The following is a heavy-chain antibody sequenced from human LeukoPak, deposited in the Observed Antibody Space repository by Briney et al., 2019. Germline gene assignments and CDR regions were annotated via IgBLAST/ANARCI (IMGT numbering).Heavy chain of an antibody. CDR3: ARAYSSSWTRFDY. CDR1: GVSFSGYY. V-gene: IGHV4-34*01. Sequence: SETLSLTCAVYGVSFSGYYWSWIRQPPGKGLEGIGEINHSGSTNYNPSLKSRVTISVDTSKNQFSLKLSSVTAADTAVYYCARAYSSSWTRFDYWGQGTLVTVSS. CDR2: INHSGST. D-gene: IGHD6-13*01. J-gene: IGHJ4*02.